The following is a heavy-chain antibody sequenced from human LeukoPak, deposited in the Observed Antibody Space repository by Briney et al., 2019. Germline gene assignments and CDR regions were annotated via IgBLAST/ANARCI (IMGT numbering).Heavy chain of an antibody. Sequence: SETLSLTCTVSGGSISSYYWNWIRQPPGKGLEWIGHSYYSGITNYNPSLKSRVTISVDTSKNQFSLRLSSVTAADTAVYYCVRGGSSSWPYYYYYMDVWGKGTTVTVSS. V-gene: IGHV4-59*01. J-gene: IGHJ6*03. D-gene: IGHD6-13*01. CDR2: SYYSGIT. CDR3: VRGGSSSWPYYYYYMDV. CDR1: GGSISSYY.